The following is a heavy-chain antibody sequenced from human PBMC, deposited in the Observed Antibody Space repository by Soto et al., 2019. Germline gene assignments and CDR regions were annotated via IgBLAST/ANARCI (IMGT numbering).Heavy chain of an antibody. D-gene: IGHD3-10*01. CDR2: IYYSGST. Sequence: PSETLSLTCTVSGGSISSYHWNWIRQPPGKGLEWIGYIYYSGSTNYNPSLKSRVTMSVDTSKNQFSLKLSSVTAADTAVYYCARAGIWLGSRLDSWGQGTLVTVSS. CDR1: GGSISSYH. CDR3: ARAGIWLGSRLDS. V-gene: IGHV4-59*01. J-gene: IGHJ5*01.